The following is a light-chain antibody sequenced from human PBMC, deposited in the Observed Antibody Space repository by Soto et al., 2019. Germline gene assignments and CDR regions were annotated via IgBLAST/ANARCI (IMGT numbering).Light chain of an antibody. CDR3: QQYNSIRGT. CDR1: QSISSW. Sequence: DIQMTQSPSTLSASVGDRVTITCRASQSISSWLAWYQQKPGKAPKLLIYDASSLESGVPSRFSGSGSGTEFTLTISSLQPDDVATYYCQQYNSIRGTFGQGTKVEIK. J-gene: IGKJ1*01. V-gene: IGKV1-5*01. CDR2: DAS.